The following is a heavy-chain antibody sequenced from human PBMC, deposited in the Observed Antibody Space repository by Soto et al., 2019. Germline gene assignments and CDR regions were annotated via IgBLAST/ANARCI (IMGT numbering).Heavy chain of an antibody. Sequence: ASVKVSCKASGYTFTGYYMHWVRQAPGQGLEWIGWIKPNSGGTNYAQKFQGWVTMTRDTSISTAYMELSRLRSDDTAVYYCARGGEGLRFLEWLLYLDYWGQGTLVTVSS. CDR3: ARGGEGLRFLEWLLYLDY. J-gene: IGHJ4*02. V-gene: IGHV1-2*04. CDR2: IKPNSGGT. D-gene: IGHD3-3*01. CDR1: GYTFTGYY.